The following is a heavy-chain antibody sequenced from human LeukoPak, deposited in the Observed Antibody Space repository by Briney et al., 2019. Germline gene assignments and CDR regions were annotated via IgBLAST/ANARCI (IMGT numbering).Heavy chain of an antibody. CDR2: ISAYNGNT. V-gene: IGHV1-18*01. CDR3: ARVSGYYDSNGSPDY. CDR1: GGTFSSYG. Sequence: ASVKVSCKASGGTFSSYGISWVRQAPGQGLEWMGWISAYNGNTNYAQKLQGRVTMTTDTSTSTAYMELRSLRSDDTAVYYCARVSGYYDSNGSPDYWGQGTLVTVSS. D-gene: IGHD3-22*01. J-gene: IGHJ4*02.